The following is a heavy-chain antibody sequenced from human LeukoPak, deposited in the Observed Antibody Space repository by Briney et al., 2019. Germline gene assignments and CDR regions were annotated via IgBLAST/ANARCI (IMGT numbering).Heavy chain of an antibody. Sequence: GESLKISCEASGYTFTSYWIAWVRQMPGRGLEWIGIIYPGDSDNRYSPPFQGQVTISADKSISTAYLQWSSLKASDTAMCYCARPSVMGAFSSFDIWGQGTMVSVSS. V-gene: IGHV5-51*01. CDR2: IYPGDSDN. CDR3: ARPSVMGAFSSFDI. CDR1: GYTFTSYW. J-gene: IGHJ3*02. D-gene: IGHD1-26*01.